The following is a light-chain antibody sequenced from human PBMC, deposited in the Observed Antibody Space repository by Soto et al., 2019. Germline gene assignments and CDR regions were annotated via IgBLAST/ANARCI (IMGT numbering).Light chain of an antibody. Sequence: DVQISQSPSTLPAYVGDRVTITSRASQTISRWLAWYQQKPGKAPDLLIYDASRLAGGVPSRFSGSESGTEFTLTIGSLQPDDFATYFCQQYYNYSTVGQGTKVDSK. CDR3: QQYYNYST. CDR2: DAS. V-gene: IGKV1-5*01. CDR1: QTISRW. J-gene: IGKJ1*01.